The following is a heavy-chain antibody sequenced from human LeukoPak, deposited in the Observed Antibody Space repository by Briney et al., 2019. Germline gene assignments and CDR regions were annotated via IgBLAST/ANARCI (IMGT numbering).Heavy chain of an antibody. D-gene: IGHD6-13*01. V-gene: IGHV3-30*02. Sequence: GGSLRLSCAASGFTFSNYGIHWVRQAPGKGLEWVAFIRYDGSNKNYADSVKGRFTISRDNSKNTLYLQMNSLRAEDTAVYYCAKGLSWGLDYWGQGTLVTVSS. CDR3: AKGLSWGLDY. CDR2: IRYDGSNK. CDR1: GFTFSNYG. J-gene: IGHJ4*02.